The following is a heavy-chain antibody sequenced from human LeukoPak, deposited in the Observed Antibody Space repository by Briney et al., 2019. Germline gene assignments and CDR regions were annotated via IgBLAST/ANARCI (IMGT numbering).Heavy chain of an antibody. D-gene: IGHD2-2*01. Sequence: SETLSLTCTVSGDSINIYYWTWIRQPPGKGLEWIGYIYYSGSTNYNPSLKSRVTISVDTSKNQFSLKLDSVPAADTAVYYCARQVPYTSRPDYWGQGTLVTVSS. CDR1: GDSINIYY. V-gene: IGHV4-59*08. J-gene: IGHJ4*02. CDR2: IYYSGST. CDR3: ARQVPYTSRPDY.